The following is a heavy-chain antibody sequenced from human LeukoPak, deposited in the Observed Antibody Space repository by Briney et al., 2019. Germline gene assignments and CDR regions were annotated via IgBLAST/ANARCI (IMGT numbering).Heavy chain of an antibody. V-gene: IGHV3-30-3*01. CDR1: GFTFSSYA. Sequence: PGGSLRLSCAASGFTFSSYAMHWVRQAPGKGLEWVAVISYDGSNKYYADSVKGRFTISRDNSKNTLYLQMNSLRAEDTAVYYCAKDRAYGDFFLDYWGQGTLVTVSS. CDR3: AKDRAYGDFFLDY. J-gene: IGHJ4*02. D-gene: IGHD4-17*01. CDR2: ISYDGSNK.